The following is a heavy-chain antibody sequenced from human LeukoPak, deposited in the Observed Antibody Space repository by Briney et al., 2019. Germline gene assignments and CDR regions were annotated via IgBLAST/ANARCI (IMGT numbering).Heavy chain of an antibody. V-gene: IGHV3-66*01. Sequence: GGSLRLSCAASGFTVSSSYMSWVRQAPGKGLEWVPVIYSGGSTYYADSVKGRFTISRDNSKNTLYLQMNSLRAEDTAVYYCAELGITMIGGVWGKGTTVTISS. CDR2: IYSGGST. D-gene: IGHD3-10*02. CDR3: AELGITMIGGV. J-gene: IGHJ6*04. CDR1: GFTVSSSY.